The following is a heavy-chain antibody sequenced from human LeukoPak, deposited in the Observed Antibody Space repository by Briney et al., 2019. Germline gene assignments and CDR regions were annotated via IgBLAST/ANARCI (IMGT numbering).Heavy chain of an antibody. CDR3: ARDSEVYYYDSSGYDSY. J-gene: IGHJ4*02. D-gene: IGHD3-22*01. CDR2: INPNSGGT. Sequence: ASAKVSCKASGYTFTGYYMHWVRQAPGQGLEWMGWINPNSGGTNYAQKFQGRVTMTRDTSISTAYMELSRLRSDDTAVYYCARDSEVYYYDSSGYDSYWGQGTLVTVSS. V-gene: IGHV1-2*02. CDR1: GYTFTGYY.